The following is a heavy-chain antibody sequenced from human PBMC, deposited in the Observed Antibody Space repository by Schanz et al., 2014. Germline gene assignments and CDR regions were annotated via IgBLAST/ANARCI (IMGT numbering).Heavy chain of an antibody. Sequence: QVQLQESGPGLVKPSQTLSLTCSVSGGSISSGSYYWNWIRQPAGKGLEWIGRIYSRGSSTYNPSLKSRVTISIDTSKSQFSLKLSSVTAADTAVYYCARGGYGSGSYREFDYWGQGTLXTVSS. CDR3: ARGGYGSGSYREFDY. CDR1: GGSISSGSYY. V-gene: IGHV4-61*02. CDR2: IYSRGSS. J-gene: IGHJ4*02. D-gene: IGHD3-10*01.